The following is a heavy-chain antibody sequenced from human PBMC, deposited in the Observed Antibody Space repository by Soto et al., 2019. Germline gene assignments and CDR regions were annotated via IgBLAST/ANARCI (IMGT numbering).Heavy chain of an antibody. CDR3: ASSTGPITIFGHMDV. V-gene: IGHV1-69*13. CDR1: GGTFSSYA. Sequence: SVKVSCKASGGTFSSYAISWVRQAPGQGLEWMGGIIPIFGTANYAQKFQGRVTITADESTSTAYMELSSLRSEDTAVYYCASSTGPITIFGHMDVWGQGTAVTVSS. J-gene: IGHJ6*02. CDR2: IIPIFGTA. D-gene: IGHD3-3*01.